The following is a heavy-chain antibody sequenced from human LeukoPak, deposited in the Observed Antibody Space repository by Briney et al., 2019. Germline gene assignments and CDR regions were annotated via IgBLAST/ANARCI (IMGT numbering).Heavy chain of an antibody. V-gene: IGHV4-39*07. CDR2: IYYSGST. CDR1: GGSISSSSYY. J-gene: IGHJ3*02. Sequence: PSETLSLTCTVSGGSISSSSYYWRWIRQPPGKGLEWIGSIYYSGSTYYNPSLKSRVTMSVDTSKNQFSLRLSSVTAADTAVYYCARATYDILPPSFRTQNDAFDIWGQGTMVTVSS. D-gene: IGHD3-9*01. CDR3: ARATYDILPPSFRTQNDAFDI.